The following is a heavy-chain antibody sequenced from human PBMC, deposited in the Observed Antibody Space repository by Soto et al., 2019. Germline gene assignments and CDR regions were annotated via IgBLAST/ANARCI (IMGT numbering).Heavy chain of an antibody. D-gene: IGHD3-9*01. CDR3: ARDRRDYDILTGYSPGAFDI. CDR2: IYHSGST. V-gene: IGHV4-30-2*01. CDR1: GGSISSGGYS. J-gene: IGHJ3*02. Sequence: SETLSLTCAVSGGSISSGGYSWSWIRQPPGKGLDWIGYIYHSGSTYYNPSLKSRVTISVDRSKNQFSLKLSSVTAADTAVYYCARDRRDYDILTGYSPGAFDIWGQGTMVTVSS.